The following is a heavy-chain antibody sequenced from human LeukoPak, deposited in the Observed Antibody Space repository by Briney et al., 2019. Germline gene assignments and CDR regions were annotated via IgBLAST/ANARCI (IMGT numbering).Heavy chain of an antibody. CDR1: GYTFTSYG. CDR3: ARNYYDSSGQFYYFDY. Sequence: ASVKVSCKASGYTFTSYGISWARQAPGQGLEWMGWISAYNGNTSYAQKLQGRVTMTTDTSTSTAYMELRSLRSDDTAVYYCARNYYDSSGQFYYFDYWGQGTLVTVSS. J-gene: IGHJ4*02. CDR2: ISAYNGNT. D-gene: IGHD3-22*01. V-gene: IGHV1-18*01.